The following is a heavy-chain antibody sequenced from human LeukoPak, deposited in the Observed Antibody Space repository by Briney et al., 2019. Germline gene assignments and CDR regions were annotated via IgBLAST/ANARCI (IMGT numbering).Heavy chain of an antibody. Sequence: GASVKVSCKASGYTFTGYYMHWVRQAPGQGLEWMGWINPNSGGTNYAQKFQGRVTMTRNTSISTAYMELSSLRSEDTAVYYCARGVRRGGLNWFDPWGQGTLVTVSS. CDR2: INPNSGGT. D-gene: IGHD3-10*01. CDR3: ARGVRRGGLNWFDP. V-gene: IGHV1-2*02. CDR1: GYTFTGYY. J-gene: IGHJ5*02.